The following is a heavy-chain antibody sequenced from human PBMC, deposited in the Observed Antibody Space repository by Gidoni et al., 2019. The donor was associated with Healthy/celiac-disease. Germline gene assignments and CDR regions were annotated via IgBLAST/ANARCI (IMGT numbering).Heavy chain of an antibody. CDR2: IYYSGST. Sequence: QVQLQESGPGLVKPSETLSVTCNVSGGSISSYYWSWIRQPPGKGLEWIGYIYYSGSTNYNPSLKSRVTISVDTSKHQFSLKLSSVTAADTAVYYCASGLRGTKRGYFDYWGQGTLVTVSS. CDR1: GGSISSYY. D-gene: IGHD3-16*01. CDR3: ASGLRGTKRGYFDY. V-gene: IGHV4-59*01. J-gene: IGHJ4*02.